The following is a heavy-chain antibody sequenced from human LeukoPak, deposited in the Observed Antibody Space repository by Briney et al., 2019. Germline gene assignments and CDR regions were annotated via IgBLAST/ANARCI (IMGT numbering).Heavy chain of an antibody. D-gene: IGHD3-10*01. Sequence: PSETLSLTCTVSGGSINNYYWSWIRQPPGKGLEWIGYIYYSGSTNYNPSLKSRVTISVDTSKNQFSLNLSSVTAADTAVYYCARVGYYGSGSDPYFDYWGQGTLVTVSS. V-gene: IGHV4-59*01. CDR1: GGSINNYY. CDR3: ARVGYYGSGSDPYFDY. CDR2: IYYSGST. J-gene: IGHJ4*02.